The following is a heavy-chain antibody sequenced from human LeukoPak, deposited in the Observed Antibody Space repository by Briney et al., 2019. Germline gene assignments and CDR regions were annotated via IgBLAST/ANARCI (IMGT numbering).Heavy chain of an antibody. CDR2: IKSKTDGGTT. D-gene: IGHD3-10*01. Sequence: GGSLRLSCAASGFTFSNAWMSWVPQAPGKGLEWVGRIKSKTDGGTTDYAAPVKGRFTISRDDSKNTLYLQMNSLKTEDTAVYYCTTDRYGSGSYGDYYFYYGMDVWRQGTTVTVSS. V-gene: IGHV3-15*01. CDR3: TTDRYGSGSYGDYYFYYGMDV. CDR1: GFTFSNAW. J-gene: IGHJ6*02.